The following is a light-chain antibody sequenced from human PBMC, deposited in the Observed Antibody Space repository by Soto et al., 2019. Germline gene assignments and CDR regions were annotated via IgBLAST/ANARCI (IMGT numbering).Light chain of an antibody. V-gene: IGKV3-15*01. CDR2: GAS. J-gene: IGKJ1*01. Sequence: EIVMTQSPATLSVSPGERATLSCRASQSINSNLAWYQQKPGQAPRLLIYGASTRATGVPARFSGGGSGTEFTLTISSLQSEDCAVYYCQQYSNWWSFGQGTKVDIK. CDR1: QSINSN. CDR3: QQYSNWWS.